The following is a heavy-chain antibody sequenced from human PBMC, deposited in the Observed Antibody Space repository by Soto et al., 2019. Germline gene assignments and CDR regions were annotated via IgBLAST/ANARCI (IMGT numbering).Heavy chain of an antibody. CDR1: GGSISSYY. J-gene: IGHJ4*02. CDR3: ARTYYDFWSGYFDY. Sequence: PSETLSLTCPFSGGSISSYYWSWIRQPPGKGLEWIGYIYYSGSTNYNPSLKSRVTISVDTSRNQFSLKLSSVTAADTAVYYCARTYYDFWSGYFDYWGQGTLVTVPQ. D-gene: IGHD3-3*01. V-gene: IGHV4-59*01. CDR2: IYYSGST.